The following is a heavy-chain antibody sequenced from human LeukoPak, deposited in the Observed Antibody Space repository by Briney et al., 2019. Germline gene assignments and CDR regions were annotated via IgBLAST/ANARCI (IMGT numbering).Heavy chain of an antibody. CDR1: GYTFTGYY. CDR3: AREYGDYDILTGYQRNNWFDP. J-gene: IGHJ5*02. Sequence: GASVKVSCKASGYTFTGYYMHWVRQAPGQGLEWMGWINPNSGGTNYAQKFQGRVTMTRDTSISTAYMELSRLRSDDTAVYYCAREYGDYDILTGYQRNNWFDPWGQGTLVTVSS. CDR2: INPNSGGT. V-gene: IGHV1-2*02. D-gene: IGHD3-9*01.